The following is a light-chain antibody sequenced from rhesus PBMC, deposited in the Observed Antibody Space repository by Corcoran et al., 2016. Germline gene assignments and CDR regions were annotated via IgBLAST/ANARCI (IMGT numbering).Light chain of an antibody. CDR2: EVT. Sequence: QAALTQPRSVSGSPGQSVTISCTGARSDIGGYNYVSWYQQRPGTAPRLMIYEVTKRPSGVSDRFSGSKSGNTASLTISGLQAEDEADYFCDSYTGSNTVIFGAGTRLTVL. CDR1: RSDIGGYNY. V-gene: IGLV2-32*02. J-gene: IGLJ1*01. CDR3: DSYTGSNTVI.